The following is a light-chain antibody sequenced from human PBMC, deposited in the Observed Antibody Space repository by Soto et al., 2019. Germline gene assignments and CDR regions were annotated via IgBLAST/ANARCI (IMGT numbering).Light chain of an antibody. Sequence: DIQMTQSPSSLSASVGDRVTITCRASQSISSYLNWYQQKPGKAPKLLMYAASSLQSGVPSRFSGSGSGTDFTLTIRSLQPEDFATYYCQQSYSTPPYTFGQGTKLEIK. CDR1: QSISSY. CDR3: QQSYSTPPYT. J-gene: IGKJ2*01. CDR2: AAS. V-gene: IGKV1-39*01.